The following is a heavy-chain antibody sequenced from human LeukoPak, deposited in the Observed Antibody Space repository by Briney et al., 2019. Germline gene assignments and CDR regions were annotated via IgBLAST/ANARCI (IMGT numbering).Heavy chain of an antibody. Sequence: SETLSLTCTVSGGSLSRSGYYCGWVRQPPGKGLEWIGNFYYGGSTYYNPSLKSRVTISVDTSKNQFSLNLNSVTAADTAVYFCARSVAYTSGWYIDYWGQGTLVTVSS. V-gene: IGHV4-39*01. CDR1: GGSLSRSGYY. D-gene: IGHD6-19*01. CDR3: ARSVAYTSGWYIDY. CDR2: FYYGGST. J-gene: IGHJ4*02.